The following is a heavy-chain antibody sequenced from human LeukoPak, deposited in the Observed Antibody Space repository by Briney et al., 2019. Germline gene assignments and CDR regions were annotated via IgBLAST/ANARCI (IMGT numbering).Heavy chain of an antibody. D-gene: IGHD5-12*01. CDR2: IKHDGSEK. J-gene: IGHJ4*02. CDR3: ARDRGLSGYDLCDY. Sequence: GGSLRLSCAASTFTFSNYWMSWVRQAPGKGLEWVATIKHDGSEKHYVDSVEGRFTISRDNAMNSLYLQMNSLRAEDTAVYYCARDRGLSGYDLCDYWGQGTLVTVSS. V-gene: IGHV3-7*01. CDR1: TFTFSNYW.